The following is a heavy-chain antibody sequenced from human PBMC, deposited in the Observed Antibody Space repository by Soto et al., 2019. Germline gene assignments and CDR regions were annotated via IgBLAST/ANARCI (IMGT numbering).Heavy chain of an antibody. CDR3: ATDVVESTYYYGMDV. Sequence: SVKVSCKASGGTFSSYAISWVRQAPGQGLEWMGWIIPIFGTANYAQKFQGRVTMTADTSTSTAYMELSRLRSDDTAVYYCATDVVESTYYYGMDVWGQGTTVTVSS. CDR1: GGTFSSYA. V-gene: IGHV1-69*06. D-gene: IGHD2-21*01. CDR2: IIPIFGTA. J-gene: IGHJ6*02.